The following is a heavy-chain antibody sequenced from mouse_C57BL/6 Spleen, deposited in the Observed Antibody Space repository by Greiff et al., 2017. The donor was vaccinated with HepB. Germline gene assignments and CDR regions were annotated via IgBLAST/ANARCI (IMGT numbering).Heavy chain of an antibody. V-gene: IGHV1-26*01. CDR3: ARERDYYGSSYIYWYFDV. CDR2: INPNNGGT. D-gene: IGHD1-1*01. J-gene: IGHJ1*03. CDR1: GYTFTDYY. Sequence: EVQLQQSGPELVKPGASVKISCKASGYTFTDYYMNWVKQSHGKSLEWIGDINPNNGGTSYNQKFKGKATLTVDKSSSTAYMELRSLTSEDSAVYYCARERDYYGSSYIYWYFDVWGTGTTVTVSS.